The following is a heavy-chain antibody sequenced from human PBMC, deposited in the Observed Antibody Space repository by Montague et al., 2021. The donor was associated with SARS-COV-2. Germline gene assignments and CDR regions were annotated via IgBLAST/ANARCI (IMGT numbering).Heavy chain of an antibody. V-gene: IGHV4-59*02. J-gene: IGHJ3*02. CDR2: FYSVWST. Sequence: SETLSLTCTVSGASVSSSNWGWSRQSPGKGLEWIGYFYSVWSTDYNSSLKSRVTISRDTSKNQFYLKVRSVTAAATAIYYCARETMTADAFDIWGQGTMVTVSS. CDR1: GASVSSSN. D-gene: IGHD1-14*01. CDR3: ARETMTADAFDI.